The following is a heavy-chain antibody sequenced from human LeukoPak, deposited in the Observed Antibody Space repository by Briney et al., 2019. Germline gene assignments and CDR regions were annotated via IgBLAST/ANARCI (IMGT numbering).Heavy chain of an antibody. CDR3: ARARLHHTYGSGTNFDY. CDR1: GFSFTFYS. D-gene: IGHD3-10*01. V-gene: IGHV3-21*01. J-gene: IGHJ4*02. Sequence: PGGSLRLSCAASGFSFTFYSMNWVRQAPGRGLEWVSSISSSSSYIYYADSVKGRFTISRDNAKNSLYLQMNSLRAEDTAVYYCARARLHHTYGSGTNFDYWGQGTLVTVSS. CDR2: ISSSSSYI.